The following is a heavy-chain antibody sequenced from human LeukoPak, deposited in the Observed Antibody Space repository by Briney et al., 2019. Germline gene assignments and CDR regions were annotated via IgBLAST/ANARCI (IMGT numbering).Heavy chain of an antibody. J-gene: IGHJ4*02. Sequence: GGSLRLSCAASGFTFSSYGMHWVRQAPGKGLEWVAVIWYDGSNKYYADSVKGRFTISRDNSKNTLYLQMNSLGAEDTAVYYCARDQESTMVRGVIITPLDYWGQGTLVTVSS. CDR1: GFTFSSYG. CDR3: ARDQESTMVRGVIITPLDY. D-gene: IGHD3-10*01. V-gene: IGHV3-33*01. CDR2: IWYDGSNK.